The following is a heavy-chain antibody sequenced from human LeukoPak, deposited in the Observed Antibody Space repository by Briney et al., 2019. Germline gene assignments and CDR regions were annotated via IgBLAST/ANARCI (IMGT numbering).Heavy chain of an antibody. Sequence: GGSLRLSCAASGFTFSSYSMNWVRQAPGKGLEWVSSISSSSSYIYYADSVKGRVTISRDNAKNSLYLQMNSLRAEDTAVYYCARDGGYSSSWYAHWGQGTLVTVSS. V-gene: IGHV3-21*01. CDR3: ARDGGYSSSWYAH. CDR1: GFTFSSYS. CDR2: ISSSSSYI. D-gene: IGHD6-13*01. J-gene: IGHJ5*02.